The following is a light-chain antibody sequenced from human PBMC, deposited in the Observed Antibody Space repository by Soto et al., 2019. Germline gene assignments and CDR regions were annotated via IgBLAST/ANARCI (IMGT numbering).Light chain of an antibody. Sequence: QSALTQPPSASGSPGQSVTISCTGTSSDIGGYTYVSWYQHHPGKAPKLMIYEVSKRPSGVPDRFSGSKSGNTASLTVSGLQAEDEADYYCTSYAGSNSYVFGTGTKVNVL. V-gene: IGLV2-8*01. J-gene: IGLJ1*01. CDR2: EVS. CDR3: TSYAGSNSYV. CDR1: SSDIGGYTY.